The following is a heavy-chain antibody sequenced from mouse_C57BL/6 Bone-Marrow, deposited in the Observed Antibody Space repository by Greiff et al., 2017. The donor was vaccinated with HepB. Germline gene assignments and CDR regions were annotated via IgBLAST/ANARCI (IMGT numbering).Heavy chain of an antibody. CDR3: ARDGYYPYYFDY. D-gene: IGHD2-3*01. J-gene: IGHJ2*01. V-gene: IGHV5-9*01. CDR2: ISGGGGNT. Sequence: EVKLVESGGGLVKPGGSLKLSCAASGFTFSSYTMSWVRQTPEKRLEWVATISGGGGNTYYPDSVKGRFTISRDNAKNTLYLQMCSLRSEDTALYYCARDGYYPYYFDYWGQGTTLTVSS. CDR1: GFTFSSYT.